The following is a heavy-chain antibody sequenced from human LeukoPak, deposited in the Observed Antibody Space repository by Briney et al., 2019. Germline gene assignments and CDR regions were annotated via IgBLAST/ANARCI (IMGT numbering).Heavy chain of an antibody. CDR2: IYSGGST. V-gene: IGHV3-53*01. J-gene: IGHJ4*02. CDR1: GFTVSNTY. Sequence: GGSLRLSCAASGFTVSNTYMSWVRQAPGKGLEWVSVIYSGGSTYYADSVKGRFTISRDNSKNTLYLQINSLRAEDTAVYYCARTNGRFGDLLLDYWGQGTLVTVSS. D-gene: IGHD3-10*01. CDR3: ARTNGRFGDLLLDY.